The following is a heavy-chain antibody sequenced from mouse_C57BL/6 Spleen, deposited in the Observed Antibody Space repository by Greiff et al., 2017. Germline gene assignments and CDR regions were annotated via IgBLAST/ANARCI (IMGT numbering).Heavy chain of an antibody. CDR3: ARYGSNYYAMDD. CDR2: IDPSDSYT. CDR1: GYTFTSYW. Sequence: QVQLQQPGAELVMPGASVKLSCKASGYTFTSYWMHWVKQRPGQGLEWIGEIDPSDSYTNYTQKFKGKSTLTVDKSSSTAYMQLSSLTSEDSAVYYCARYGSNYYAMDDWGKGTSVTVSS. D-gene: IGHD1-1*01. V-gene: IGHV1-69*01. J-gene: IGHJ4*01.